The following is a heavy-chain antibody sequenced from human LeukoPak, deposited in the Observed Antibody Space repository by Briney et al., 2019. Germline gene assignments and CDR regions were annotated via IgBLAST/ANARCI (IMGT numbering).Heavy chain of an antibody. CDR1: GFTFGDYA. D-gene: IGHD5-12*01. CDR3: TRDGGEWLRST. V-gene: IGHV3-49*03. Sequence: GGSLRLSCTASGFTFGDYAMSWFRQAPGKGLEWVGFIRSKAYGGTTEYAASVKGRFTISRDESKSIAYLQMNSLKTEDTAVYYCTRDGGEWLRSTWGQGTMVTVSS. CDR2: IRSKAYGGTT. J-gene: IGHJ3*01.